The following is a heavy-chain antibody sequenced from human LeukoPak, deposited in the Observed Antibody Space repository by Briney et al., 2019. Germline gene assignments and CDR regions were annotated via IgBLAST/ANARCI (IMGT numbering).Heavy chain of an antibody. CDR2: IYSGDST. Sequence: GGSLRLSCAASGFTFSSYAMTWVRQAPGKGREWVSVIYSGDSTYYADSVKGRFTISRDNSKNTLYLQMNSLRAEDTAVYYCASGSGSYRTPYYYMDVWGTGTTVTVSS. CDR3: ASGSGSYRTPYYYMDV. V-gene: IGHV3-53*01. D-gene: IGHD3-10*01. J-gene: IGHJ6*03. CDR1: GFTFSSYA.